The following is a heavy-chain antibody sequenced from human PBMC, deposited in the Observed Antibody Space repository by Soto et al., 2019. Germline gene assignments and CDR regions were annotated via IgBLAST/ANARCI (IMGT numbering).Heavy chain of an antibody. CDR1: GFNFSSYA. CDR3: AKTDKFNPQSSGWANRFDY. Sequence: EVQLLESGGGLVQPGGSLRLSCAASGFNFSSYAMTWVRQAPGKGLEWVSTISRSGDSTYYRDSVKGRFTISRDNSKNTVYLQMNSLRAEDTAGYYCAKTDKFNPQSSGWANRFDYWGQGTLVTVSS. CDR2: ISRSGDST. V-gene: IGHV3-23*01. D-gene: IGHD6-19*01. J-gene: IGHJ4*02.